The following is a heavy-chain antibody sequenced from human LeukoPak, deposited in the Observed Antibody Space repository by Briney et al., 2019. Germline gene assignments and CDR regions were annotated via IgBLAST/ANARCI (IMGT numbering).Heavy chain of an antibody. CDR3: ARHVLAVAGDYYYYYMDV. Sequence: GESLKISCKGSGYNFTSYWIGWVRQMPGKGLEWMGIIYPGDSHTRYSPSFQGQVTISADKSISIAYLQWSSLKASDTAIYYCARHVLAVAGDYYYYYMDVWGKGTTVTVSS. CDR2: IYPGDSHT. J-gene: IGHJ6*03. V-gene: IGHV5-51*01. CDR1: GYNFTSYW. D-gene: IGHD6-19*01.